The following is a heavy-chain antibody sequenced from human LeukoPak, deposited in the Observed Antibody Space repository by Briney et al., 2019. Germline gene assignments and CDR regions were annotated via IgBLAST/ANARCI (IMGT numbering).Heavy chain of an antibody. J-gene: IGHJ5*02. CDR2: INPNSGGT. Sequence: VASVKVSCKASGYTFTGYYMHWVRQAPGQGLEWMGWINPNSGGTNYAQKFQGRVTMTRDTSISTAYMELSRLRSDDTAVYYCARGVGHIVVVPAAINWFDPWGQGTLVTVSS. D-gene: IGHD2-2*01. CDR1: GYTFTGYY. V-gene: IGHV1-2*02. CDR3: ARGVGHIVVVPAAINWFDP.